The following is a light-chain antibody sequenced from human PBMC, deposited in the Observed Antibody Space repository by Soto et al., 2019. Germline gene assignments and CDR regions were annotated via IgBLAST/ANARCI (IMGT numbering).Light chain of an antibody. Sequence: DIQMTQSPSSLSASVGDRVTVTCRASQGISNYLAWYQQKPGKVPKLLIFAASTLQNGVPSTFSGSGSGTEFTLTISSLQPEDFGTYYCQQFKSYPITFGQGTRLEIK. CDR2: AAS. J-gene: IGKJ5*01. CDR1: QGISNY. V-gene: IGKV1-9*01. CDR3: QQFKSYPIT.